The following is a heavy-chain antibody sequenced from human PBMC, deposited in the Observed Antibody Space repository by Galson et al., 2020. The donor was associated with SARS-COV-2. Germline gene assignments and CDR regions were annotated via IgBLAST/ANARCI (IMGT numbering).Heavy chain of an antibody. CDR3: ARTTIFGVVDRFDY. CDR2: IYYSGST. Sequence: SQPLPLTCTASAGPITSSSYYWVWVRQPPGKALEWNGSIYYSGSTYYNPSLKSRVTISVDTSKNQFSLKLSSVTAADTAVYYCARTTIFGVVDRFDYWGQGTLVTVSS. J-gene: IGHJ4*02. D-gene: IGHD3-3*01. V-gene: IGHV4-39*01. CDR1: AGPITSSSYY.